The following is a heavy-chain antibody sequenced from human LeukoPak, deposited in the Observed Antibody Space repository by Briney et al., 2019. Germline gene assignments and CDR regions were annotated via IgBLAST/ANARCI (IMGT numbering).Heavy chain of an antibody. CDR3: ATPHDATAYYYDTSGYFY. Sequence: HWESLKISCKGSGYNFSGYWIAWVRQMAGKGLEWMGIIYPADSDTRYSPSFQGQVTISADKSITTAYLQWSSLKASDTAMYYCATPHDATAYYYDTSGYFYWGQGTLVTV. CDR1: GYNFSGYW. CDR2: IYPADSDT. V-gene: IGHV5-51*01. D-gene: IGHD3-22*01. J-gene: IGHJ4*02.